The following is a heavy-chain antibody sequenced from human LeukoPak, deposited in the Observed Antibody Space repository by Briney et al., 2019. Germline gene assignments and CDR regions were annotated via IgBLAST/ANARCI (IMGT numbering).Heavy chain of an antibody. CDR2: INSDGSST. D-gene: IGHD6-13*01. CDR3: ARVGYSSSWILDY. CDR1: GFTFSSYW. J-gene: IGHJ4*02. V-gene: IGHV3-74*01. Sequence: PGGSLRLSCAASGFTFSSYWMHWVRQAPGKGLVWVSRINSDGSSTSYADSVKGRFTISRDNAKNTLYLQMNSLRAEDTAAYYCARVGYSSSWILDYWGQGTLVTVSS.